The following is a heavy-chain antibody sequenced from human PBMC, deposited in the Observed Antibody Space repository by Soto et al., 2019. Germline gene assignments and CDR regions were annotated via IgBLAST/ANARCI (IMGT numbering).Heavy chain of an antibody. CDR2: IGSSSVTI. Sequence: GGSLRLSCAASGFTLSNYVMNWVRQAPGKGLEWISCIGSSSVTIFHADSVKGRFTISRDSAKNSLYLQMNSLRAEDTAMYYCARAREAYCGGDCYEAGFDYWGQGTLVTVSS. CDR1: GFTLSNYV. J-gene: IGHJ4*02. CDR3: ARAREAYCGGDCYEAGFDY. D-gene: IGHD2-21*02. V-gene: IGHV3-48*01.